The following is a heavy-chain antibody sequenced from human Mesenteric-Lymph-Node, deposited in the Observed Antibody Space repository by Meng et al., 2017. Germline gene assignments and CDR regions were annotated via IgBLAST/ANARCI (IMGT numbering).Heavy chain of an antibody. CDR2: INPSGGST. Sequence: ASVNVSCKTSGGAFSRYKFTWVRQAPGPGLEWMGIINPSGGSTSYAQKFQGRVTMTRDTSTSTVYMELSSLRSEDTAVYYCARDGVYSGWYSDDYYYYGMDVWGQGTTVTVSS. J-gene: IGHJ6*02. CDR1: GGAFSRYK. D-gene: IGHD6-19*01. CDR3: ARDGVYSGWYSDDYYYYGMDV. V-gene: IGHV1-46*01.